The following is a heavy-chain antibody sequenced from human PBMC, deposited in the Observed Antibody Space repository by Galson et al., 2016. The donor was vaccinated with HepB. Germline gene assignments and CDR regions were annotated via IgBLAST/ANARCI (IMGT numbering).Heavy chain of an antibody. J-gene: IGHJ4*02. V-gene: IGHV3-23*01. CDR3: FRVPRYYADYSSGVGDC. CDR1: GFPFSSYA. CDR2: ISGARTA. Sequence: SLRLSCAASGFPFSSYAMSWVRQAPGKGLAWVSTISGARTASYAYPVQGRFTISRDNSKNTLDLQMDSLRVEDTALYFCFRVPRYYADYSSGVGDCWGQGTLLTVSS. D-gene: IGHD4-17*01.